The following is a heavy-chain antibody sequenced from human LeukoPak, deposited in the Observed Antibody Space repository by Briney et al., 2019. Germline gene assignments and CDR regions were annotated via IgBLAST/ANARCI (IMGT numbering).Heavy chain of an antibody. CDR2: ISYDGSSK. Sequence: GGSLRLSCAASGFTFSSYGMHWVRQAPGKGLEWVAVISYDGSSKYYADSVKGRFTISRDNSKNTLYLQMNSLRAEDTAVYYCAKRYYDFWSGSHNWFDPWGQGTLVTVSS. CDR1: GFTFSSYG. J-gene: IGHJ5*02. V-gene: IGHV3-30*18. CDR3: AKRYYDFWSGSHNWFDP. D-gene: IGHD3-3*01.